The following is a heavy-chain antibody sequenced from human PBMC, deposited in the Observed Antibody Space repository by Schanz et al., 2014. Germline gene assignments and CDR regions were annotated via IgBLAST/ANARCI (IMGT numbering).Heavy chain of an antibody. CDR2: ISASGGST. Sequence: EQLVESGGGLVKPGGSLRLSCAASGFTFSSYAMSWVRQAPGKGLEWVSTISASGGSTYYADSVEGRFTISRDNSRNTLYLQMNSLRTEDTAVYYCASPSGYSDYGTYFDFWGQGTLVTVSS. CDR3: ASPSGYSDYGTYFDF. J-gene: IGHJ4*02. CDR1: GFTFSSYA. D-gene: IGHD5-12*01. V-gene: IGHV3-23*04.